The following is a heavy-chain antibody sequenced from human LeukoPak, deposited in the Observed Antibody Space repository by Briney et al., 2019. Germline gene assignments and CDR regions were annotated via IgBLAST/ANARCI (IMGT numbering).Heavy chain of an antibody. Sequence: SEILSLTCTVSGDSITSSNFFWSWIRQPPGGDLEWIGYMPYNGGASYNPSLRSRTTISLDTSKNEFSLRLTSVTAPDTAIYYCAREVNVAAGSDSFDIWGPGTMVTVSP. CDR1: GDSITSSNFF. CDR2: MPYNGGA. D-gene: IGHD6-13*01. CDR3: AREVNVAAGSDSFDI. V-gene: IGHV4-30-4*01. J-gene: IGHJ3*02.